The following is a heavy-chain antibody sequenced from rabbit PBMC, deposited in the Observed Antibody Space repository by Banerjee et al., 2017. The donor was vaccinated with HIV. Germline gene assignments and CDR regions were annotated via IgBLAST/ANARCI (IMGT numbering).Heavy chain of an antibody. D-gene: IGHD4-1*01. J-gene: IGHJ3*01. CDR3: ARDLAGVIGWNFGL. CDR1: GFDFSSYG. CDR2: INTSSGNT. Sequence: QSLEESGGDLVKPGASLKLSCKASGFDFSSYGVSWVRQAPGKGLEWIACINTSSGNTVYASWAKGRFTISKTSSTTVTLQMTSLTAADTATYFCARDLAGVIGWNFGLWGQGTLVTVS. V-gene: IGHV1S40*01.